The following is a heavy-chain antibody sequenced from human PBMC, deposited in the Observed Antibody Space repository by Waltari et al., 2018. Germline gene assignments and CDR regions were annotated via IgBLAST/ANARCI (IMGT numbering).Heavy chain of an antibody. Sequence: QLQLQESGPGLVKPSETLSLTCTVSGGSISSSSYYWDWIRTLTGKGLEWIGSMHYNGRTYYNTSLKSRVTRSVDTAKNQFSLKPGSVTAADTGVYYWAGYLLTKGAGGVIVPYYYGMDVWGQGTTVTVSS. CDR3: AGYLLTKGAGGVIVPYYYGMDV. CDR1: GGSISSSSYY. D-gene: IGHD3-16*02. V-gene: IGHV4-39*07. CDR2: MHYNGRT. J-gene: IGHJ6*02.